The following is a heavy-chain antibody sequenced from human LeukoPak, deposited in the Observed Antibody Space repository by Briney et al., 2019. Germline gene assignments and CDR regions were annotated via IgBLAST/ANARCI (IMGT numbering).Heavy chain of an antibody. CDR3: ARDMGFGDLMGY. J-gene: IGHJ4*02. D-gene: IGHD3-10*01. V-gene: IGHV3-48*03. CDR2: ISSSGSTI. CDR1: GFTFSSYE. Sequence: GGSLRLSCAASGFTFSSYEMNWVRQAPGKGLEWVSYISSSGSTIYYADSVKGRFTISRDNSKNMLYLQMNSLRVEDTAVYYCARDMGFGDLMGYWGQGTLVTVSS.